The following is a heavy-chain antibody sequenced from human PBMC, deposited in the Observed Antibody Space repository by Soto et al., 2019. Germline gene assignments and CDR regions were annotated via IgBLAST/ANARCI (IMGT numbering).Heavy chain of an antibody. J-gene: IGHJ6*02. Sequence: EVQLLESGGGLVQPGGSLRLSCAASGFPFSACAMNWVRQAPGKGLEWVSAISASGETTFYADSVKGRFTISRDNSKNTVYMQINDLRAEDTAVYYCAKGGFWVLYGLDVWGQGTTVTVSS. D-gene: IGHD3-16*01. V-gene: IGHV3-23*01. CDR2: ISASGETT. CDR3: AKGGFWVLYGLDV. CDR1: GFPFSACA.